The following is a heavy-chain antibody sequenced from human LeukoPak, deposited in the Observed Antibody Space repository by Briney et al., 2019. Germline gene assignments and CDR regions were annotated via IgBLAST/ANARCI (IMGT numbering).Heavy chain of an antibody. J-gene: IGHJ4*02. CDR3: LRDLNWSLDQ. V-gene: IGHV3-74*01. D-gene: IGHD1-20*01. Sequence: GGSLRFSCAASGFTFSNYMMHWVRQAPGKGLVWVSRIKSDGITITYADSVKGRFTISRDNAKNTLYLQMNSLRAEDTAVYYCLRDLNWSLDQRGQGTLVTVSS. CDR1: GFTFSNYM. CDR2: IKSDGITI.